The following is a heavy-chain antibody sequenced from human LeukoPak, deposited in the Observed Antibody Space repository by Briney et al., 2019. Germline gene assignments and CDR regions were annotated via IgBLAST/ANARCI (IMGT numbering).Heavy chain of an antibody. CDR1: GFTFSSYS. D-gene: IGHD6-6*01. CDR3: ASLGQYSSSSAFFDY. CDR2: ISSSSSYI. J-gene: IGHJ4*02. V-gene: IGHV3-21*01. Sequence: GGSLRLSCAASGFTFSSYSMNWVRQAPGKGLEWVSSISSSSSYICYADSVKGRFTISRDNAKNSLYPQMNSLRAEDTAVYYCASLGQYSSSSAFFDYWGQGTLVTVSS.